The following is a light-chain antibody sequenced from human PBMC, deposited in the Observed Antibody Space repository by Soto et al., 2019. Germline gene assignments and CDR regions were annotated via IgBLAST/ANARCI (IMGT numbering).Light chain of an antibody. CDR2: DNN. J-gene: IGLJ2*01. V-gene: IGLV1-51*01. Sequence: QSVLTQPPSVSAAPGQKVTISCFGSNSNIGNNYVSWYQQLPGTAPKLLIYDNNKRPSGIPDRFSGSKSGTSATLGITGLQTGDEADYYCRTWDSSLSAGVFGGGTKLTVL. CDR1: NSNIGNNY. CDR3: RTWDSSLSAGV.